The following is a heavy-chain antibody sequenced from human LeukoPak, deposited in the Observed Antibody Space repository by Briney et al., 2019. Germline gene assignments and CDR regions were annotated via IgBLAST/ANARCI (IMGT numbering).Heavy chain of an antibody. CDR2: MNPNSGNT. Sequence: ASVKVSCKASGYTFTSYDINWVRQATGQGLEWMGWMNPNSGNTGYAQKFQGRVTMTRNTSISTAYMELSSLRSEDTAVYYCARGLRYFDWLPFDYWGQGTLVTVSS. D-gene: IGHD3-9*01. V-gene: IGHV1-8*01. J-gene: IGHJ4*02. CDR3: ARGLRYFDWLPFDY. CDR1: GYTFTSYD.